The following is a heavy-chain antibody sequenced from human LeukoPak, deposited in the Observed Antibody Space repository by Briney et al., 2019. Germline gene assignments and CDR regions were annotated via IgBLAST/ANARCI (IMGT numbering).Heavy chain of an antibody. D-gene: IGHD5-18*01. CDR3: AKGIQLWLITLFDY. CDR1: GFTFSSYA. V-gene: IGHV3-23*01. Sequence: GGSLRLSCAASGFTFSSYAMSWVRQAPGKGLEWVSAISGSGGSIYYADSVKGRFTISRDNSKNTLYLQMNSLRAEDTAVYYCAKGIQLWLITLFDYWGQGTLVTVSS. CDR2: ISGSGGSI. J-gene: IGHJ4*02.